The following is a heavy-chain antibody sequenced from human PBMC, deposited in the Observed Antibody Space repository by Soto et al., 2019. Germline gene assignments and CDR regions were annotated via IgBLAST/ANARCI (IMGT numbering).Heavy chain of an antibody. CDR2: IIPIFGTA. Sequence: SVKVSCKASGGTFSSYAISWVRQAPGQGLEWMGGIIPIFGTANYAQKFQGRVTITADESTSTAYMELSSLRSEDTAVYYCARDWSIVVGPAHGAFDIWGQGTMVTVSS. V-gene: IGHV1-69*13. CDR1: GGTFSSYA. D-gene: IGHD2-2*01. CDR3: ARDWSIVVGPAHGAFDI. J-gene: IGHJ3*02.